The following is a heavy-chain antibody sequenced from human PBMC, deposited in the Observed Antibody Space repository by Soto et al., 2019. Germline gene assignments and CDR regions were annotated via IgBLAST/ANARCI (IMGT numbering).Heavy chain of an antibody. D-gene: IGHD6-6*01. V-gene: IGHV4-59*12. CDR1: GGSISSYY. CDR3: ARTSRFDS. CDR2: IYHSGST. J-gene: IGHJ4*02. Sequence: SETLSLTCTVSGGSISSYYWSWIRQPPGKGLEWIGHIYHSGSTNYNPSLKSRVTISVDTSKNQFSLKLSSVTAADTAVYYCARTSRFDSWGQGTLVTVSS.